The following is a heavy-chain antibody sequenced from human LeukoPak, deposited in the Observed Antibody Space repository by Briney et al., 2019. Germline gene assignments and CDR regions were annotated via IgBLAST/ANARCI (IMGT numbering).Heavy chain of an antibody. CDR1: GDSISSGNY. Sequence: SETLSLTCTVSGDSISSGNYWGWIRPPPGKGLEWIGSIFHTGSTYFNLSLKSRVTISVDTSKNQFSLRLSSVTAEDAAVYYCARKGQVVGRTMSDYWGQGTLVTVSS. V-gene: IGHV4-38-2*02. CDR2: IFHTGST. CDR3: ARKGQVVGRTMSDY. D-gene: IGHD3-22*01. J-gene: IGHJ4*02.